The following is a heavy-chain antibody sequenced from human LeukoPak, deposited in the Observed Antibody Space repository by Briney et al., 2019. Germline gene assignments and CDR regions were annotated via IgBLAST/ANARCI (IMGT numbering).Heavy chain of an antibody. D-gene: IGHD3-10*01. CDR2: IIPIFGTA. CDR3: ARARAAMVRRGPLTD. J-gene: IGHJ4*02. CDR1: GGTFSSYA. Sequence: GSSVKVSCKASGGTFSSYAISWVRQAPGQGLEWMGGIIPIFGTANYAQKFQGRATITADESTSTAYMELSSLRSEDTAVYYCARARAAMVRRGPLTDWGQGTLVTVSS. V-gene: IGHV1-69*01.